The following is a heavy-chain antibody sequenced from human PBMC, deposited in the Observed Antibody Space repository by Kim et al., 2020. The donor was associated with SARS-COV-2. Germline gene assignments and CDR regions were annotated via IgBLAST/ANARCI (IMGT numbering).Heavy chain of an antibody. Sequence: SVKVSCKASGGTFSSYAISWVRQAPGQGLEWMGGIIPIFGTANYAQKFQGRVTITADESTSTAYMELSSLRSEDTAVYYCARSDVDTAMDYSYYYYYGMDVWGQGTTVTVSS. D-gene: IGHD5-18*01. V-gene: IGHV1-69*13. CDR3: ARSDVDTAMDYSYYYYYGMDV. CDR2: IIPIFGTA. CDR1: GGTFSSYA. J-gene: IGHJ6*02.